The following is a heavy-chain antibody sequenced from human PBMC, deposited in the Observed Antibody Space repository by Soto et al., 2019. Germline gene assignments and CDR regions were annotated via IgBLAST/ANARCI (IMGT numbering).Heavy chain of an antibody. V-gene: IGHV3-48*03. J-gene: IGHJ4*02. CDR3: ARSRIAY. Sequence: PGGSLRLSCVASGFSISDYELHWVRQAPGRGLEWVSYISSSGSSIYYTDSVRGRFTISRNNAKNSLFLQMNSLRVEDTAVYYCARSRIAYWGQGTLVTVSS. CDR1: GFSISDYE. D-gene: IGHD3-16*02. CDR2: ISSSGSSI.